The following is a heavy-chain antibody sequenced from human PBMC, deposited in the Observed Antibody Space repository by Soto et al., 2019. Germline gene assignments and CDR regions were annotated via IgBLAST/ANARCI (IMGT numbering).Heavy chain of an antibody. Sequence: VGSLRLSCAASRFTFSTYAMSWVRQAPGKGLEWVSGISGGGGDTSYADSVRGRFTCSRDNSKNTLYLQMNSLRAEDTALYYCAKSLFGGPDIWGQGTMVTVSS. D-gene: IGHD2-15*01. CDR2: ISGGGGDT. CDR1: RFTFSTYA. V-gene: IGHV3-23*01. J-gene: IGHJ3*02. CDR3: AKSLFGGPDI.